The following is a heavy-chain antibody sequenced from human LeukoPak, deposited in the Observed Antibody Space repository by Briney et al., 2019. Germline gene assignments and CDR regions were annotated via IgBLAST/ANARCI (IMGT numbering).Heavy chain of an antibody. D-gene: IGHD3-22*01. Sequence: SETLSLTCTVSGGSISSSSYYWGWIRQPPGKGLEWIGSIYYSGSTYYNPSLKSRVTISVDTSKNQFSLKLSSVTAADTAVYYCARFFYYDDSRPPFWGQGTLVAVSS. CDR3: ARFFYYDDSRPPF. CDR2: IYYSGST. V-gene: IGHV4-39*01. CDR1: GGSISSSSYY. J-gene: IGHJ4*02.